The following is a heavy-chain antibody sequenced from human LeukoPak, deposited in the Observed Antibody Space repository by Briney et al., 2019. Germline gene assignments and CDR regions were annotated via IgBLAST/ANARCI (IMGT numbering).Heavy chain of an antibody. V-gene: IGHV1-18*01. CDR3: ARGILDATYYYYYYMDV. CDR2: ITAYNGNT. D-gene: IGHD1-1*01. J-gene: IGHJ6*03. CDR1: GYTFINYG. Sequence: ASVKVSCKASGYTFINYGISWVRQAPGQGLEWMGWITAYNGNTKYAQKLQGRVTMTTDTSTNTAYMELRSLRSDDTAVYYCARGILDATYYYYYYMDVWGKGTTVTVSS.